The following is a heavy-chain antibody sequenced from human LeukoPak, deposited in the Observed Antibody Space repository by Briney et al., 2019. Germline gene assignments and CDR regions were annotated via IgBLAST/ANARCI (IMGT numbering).Heavy chain of an antibody. CDR2: ISYDGSNK. J-gene: IGHJ4*02. D-gene: IGHD5-24*01. Sequence: GGSLRLSCAASGFTFKNYNMHWVRQAPGKGLEWVAVISYDGSNKHYADSVKGRFTISRDNSKNTLYLQMNSLRAEDTAVYYCAKDQGDGYNLFDYWGQGTLVTVSS. CDR1: GFTFKNYN. V-gene: IGHV3-30*01. CDR3: AKDQGDGYNLFDY.